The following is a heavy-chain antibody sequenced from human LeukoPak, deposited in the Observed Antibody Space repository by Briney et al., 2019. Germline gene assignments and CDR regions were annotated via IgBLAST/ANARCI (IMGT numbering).Heavy chain of an antibody. Sequence: HEASVKVSCKASGYTFTSYDINWVRQATGQGLEWMGWMNPNSGNTGYAQKFQGRVTMTRNTSISTAYMELSSLRSEDTAVYYCARQDRGYSYGPNWFDPWGQGTLVTVS. CDR1: GYTFTSYD. D-gene: IGHD5-18*01. CDR3: ARQDRGYSYGPNWFDP. V-gene: IGHV1-8*01. J-gene: IGHJ5*02. CDR2: MNPNSGNT.